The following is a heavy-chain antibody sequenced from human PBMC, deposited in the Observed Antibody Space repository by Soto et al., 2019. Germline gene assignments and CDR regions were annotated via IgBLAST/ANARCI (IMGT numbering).Heavy chain of an antibody. CDR1: GGSISSGGYS. CDR3: ARQGQWLVHHFDY. Sequence: SETLSLTCAVSGGSISSGGYSWTWIRQPPGKGLEWIGYIYDSGTTYYNPSLKSRVTISVDRSKNQFSLKLSSVTAADTAVYYCARQGQWLVHHFDYWGQGTLVTVSS. V-gene: IGHV4-30-2*01. D-gene: IGHD6-19*01. J-gene: IGHJ4*02. CDR2: IYDSGTT.